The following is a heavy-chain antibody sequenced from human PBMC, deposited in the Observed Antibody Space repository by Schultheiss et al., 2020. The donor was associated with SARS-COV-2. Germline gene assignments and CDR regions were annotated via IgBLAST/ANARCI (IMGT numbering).Heavy chain of an antibody. D-gene: IGHD3-9*01. Sequence: SVKVSCKASGGTFSSYAISWVRQAPGQGLEWMGGIIPIFGTANYAQKFQGRVTITADESTSTAYMELSSLRSDDTAMYYCARRRITIFCLDYWGQGTLVTVSS. CDR1: GGTFSSYA. J-gene: IGHJ4*02. CDR2: IIPIFGTA. V-gene: IGHV1-69*13. CDR3: ARRRITIFCLDY.